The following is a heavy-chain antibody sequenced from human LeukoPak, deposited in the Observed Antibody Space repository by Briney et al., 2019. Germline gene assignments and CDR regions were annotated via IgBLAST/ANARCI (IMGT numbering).Heavy chain of an antibody. CDR3: AKSITMVRAHNYYYYGMDV. CDR1: GGSISSSSYY. V-gene: IGHV4-39*07. CDR2: IYYSGST. Sequence: SETLSLTCTVSGGSISSSSYYWGWIRQPPGKGLEWIGSIYYSGSTYYNPSLKSRVTISVDTSKNQFSLKLSSVTAADTAVYYCAKSITMVRAHNYYYYGMDVWGQGTTVTVSS. D-gene: IGHD3-10*01. J-gene: IGHJ6*02.